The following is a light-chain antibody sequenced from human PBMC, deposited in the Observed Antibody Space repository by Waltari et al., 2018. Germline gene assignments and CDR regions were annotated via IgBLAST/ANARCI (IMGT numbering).Light chain of an antibody. CDR3: QQTSRTPLT. J-gene: IGKJ4*01. CDR1: QTVYTY. Sequence: DVQMTQSPSSLSASVGDRVTITCRASQTVYTYLNWYQQRQGQVPRLLIYTASTLQSGVPSRFSGSGSGTDFTLTITGLQPEDVGIYYCQQTSRTPLTFGGGTKVELK. CDR2: TAS. V-gene: IGKV1-39*01.